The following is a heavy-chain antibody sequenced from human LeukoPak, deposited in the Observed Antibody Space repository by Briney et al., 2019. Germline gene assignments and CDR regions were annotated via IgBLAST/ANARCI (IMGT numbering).Heavy chain of an antibody. V-gene: IGHV3-30*02. Sequence: GGSLRLSCAASGFTFSSYGMHWVRQAPGKGLGWVAFIRYDGSNKYYADSVKGRFTISRDNSKNTLYLQMNSLRAEDTAVYYCAKDAIVGATPFDYWGQGTLVTVSS. D-gene: IGHD1-26*01. CDR2: IRYDGSNK. CDR1: GFTFSSYG. J-gene: IGHJ4*02. CDR3: AKDAIVGATPFDY.